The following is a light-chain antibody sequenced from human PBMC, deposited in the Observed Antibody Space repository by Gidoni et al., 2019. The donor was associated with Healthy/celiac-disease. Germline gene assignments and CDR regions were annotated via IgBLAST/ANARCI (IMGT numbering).Light chain of an antibody. V-gene: IGKV1-33*01. CDR2: DAS. Sequence: DIQMTKSPSSLSASVGDRVTITCQASQDISNYLNWYQQKPGKAPKLLIYDASNLETGVPSRFSGSGSGTDFTFTISSLQPEDIATYYCQQYDNLPLTTFGGGTKVEIK. J-gene: IGKJ4*01. CDR1: QDISNY. CDR3: QQYDNLPLTT.